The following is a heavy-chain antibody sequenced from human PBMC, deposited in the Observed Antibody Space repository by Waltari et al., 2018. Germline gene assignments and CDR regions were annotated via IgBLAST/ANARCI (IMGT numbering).Heavy chain of an antibody. CDR3: AKENGYNPKYWYFDL. V-gene: IGHV3-43*01. CDR1: GFTFDDYT. D-gene: IGHD5-12*01. CDR2: ISWDGGST. Sequence: EVQLVESGGVVVQPGGSLRLSCAASGFTFDDYTIHWVRQARGKGLEWVSLISWDGGSTYYADSVKGRFTISRDNSKNSLYLQMNSLRTEDTALYYCAKENGYNPKYWYFDLWGRGTLVTVSS. J-gene: IGHJ2*01.